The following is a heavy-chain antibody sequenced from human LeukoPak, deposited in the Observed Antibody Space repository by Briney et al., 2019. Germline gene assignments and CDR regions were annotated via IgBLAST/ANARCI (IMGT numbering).Heavy chain of an antibody. V-gene: IGHV1-24*01. CDR2: FDPEDGQT. CDR1: GHTLSDFS. D-gene: IGHD4-17*01. J-gene: IGHJ4*02. CDR3: ATSINNNDYAFDS. Sequence: ASVKVSCKVSGHTLSDFSIHWVRQAPGKGLEWMGGFDPEDGQTVYAETFQDRVTMTEDSSTGTAYMDLHTLRSKDTAIYYCATSINNNDYAFDSWGQGTLVTVSS.